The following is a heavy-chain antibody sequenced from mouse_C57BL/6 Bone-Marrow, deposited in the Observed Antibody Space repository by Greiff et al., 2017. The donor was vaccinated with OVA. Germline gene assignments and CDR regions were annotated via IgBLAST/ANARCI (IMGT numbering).Heavy chain of an antibody. CDR2: INPNNGGT. J-gene: IGHJ4*01. D-gene: IGHD3-2*02. CDR3: ARVSGYYAMDY. CDR1: GYTFTDYY. V-gene: IGHV1-26*01. Sequence: EVQLQQSGPELVKPGASVKISCKASGYTFTDYYMNWVKQSHGKSLEWIGDINPNNGGTSYNQKFKGKATLTVDKSSSTAYMELRSLTSEDSAVYYCARVSGYYAMDYWGQGTSVTVSS.